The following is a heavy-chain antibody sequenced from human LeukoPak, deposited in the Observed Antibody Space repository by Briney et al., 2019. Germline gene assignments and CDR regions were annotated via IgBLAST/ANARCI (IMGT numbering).Heavy chain of an antibody. CDR2: IYPGDSDT. Sequence: GESLKISCKASGYSLTNYWIVWVRQMSGKGLEWMGIIYPGDSDTRYSPSFQGQVTISADKSISTAYLQWSSLKASDTAMYYCARLREWLYYMDVWGKGTAVTVSS. CDR3: ARLREWLYYMDV. J-gene: IGHJ6*03. V-gene: IGHV5-51*01. CDR1: GYSLTNYW. D-gene: IGHD3-3*01.